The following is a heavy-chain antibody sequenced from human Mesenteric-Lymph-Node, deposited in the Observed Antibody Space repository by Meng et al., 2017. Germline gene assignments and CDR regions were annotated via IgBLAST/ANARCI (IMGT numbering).Heavy chain of an antibody. V-gene: IGHV4-39*07. Sequence: SETLSLTCTVSGGSISSSSYYWGWIRQPPGKGLEWIGEINHSGSTNYNPSLKSRITISVDTSKNQFSLKLSSVTAADTAVYYCARGDMIVVDYWGQGTLVTVSS. J-gene: IGHJ4*02. CDR3: ARGDMIVVDY. D-gene: IGHD3-22*01. CDR2: INHSGST. CDR1: GGSISSSSYY.